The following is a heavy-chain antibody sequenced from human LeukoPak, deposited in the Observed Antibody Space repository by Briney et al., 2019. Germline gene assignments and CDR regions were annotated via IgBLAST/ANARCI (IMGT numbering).Heavy chain of an antibody. J-gene: IGHJ4*02. CDR2: VIPIVGIS. CDR3: AGDAGRYRGNYYLVY. V-gene: IGHV1-69*04. Sequence: SVKVSCKPSGGTFGRNTIDWVRQAPGQGLEWMGRVIPIVGISEYAQKFKGRVTITADRSTNTAYMEVPSLSSDDTAVYYCAGDAGRYRGNYYLVYWGQGTLVTASS. D-gene: IGHD1-26*01. CDR1: GGTFGRNT.